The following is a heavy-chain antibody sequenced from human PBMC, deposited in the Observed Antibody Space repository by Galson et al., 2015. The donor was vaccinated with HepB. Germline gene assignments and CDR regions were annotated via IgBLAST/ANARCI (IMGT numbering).Heavy chain of an antibody. Sequence: SLRLSCAASGFTFSNYDIHWVRQAPGKGLEWVAIISYDGGNKDYADSVKGRFTISRDNSKNTLYLQMNSLRPEDTAVYYCAKPVTAYDAFDIWGQGTMVTVSS. CDR2: ISYDGGNK. D-gene: IGHD2-21*02. V-gene: IGHV3-30*18. CDR1: GFTFSNYD. J-gene: IGHJ3*02. CDR3: AKPVTAYDAFDI.